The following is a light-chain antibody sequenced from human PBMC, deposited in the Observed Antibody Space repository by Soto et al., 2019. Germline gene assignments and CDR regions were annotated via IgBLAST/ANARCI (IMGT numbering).Light chain of an antibody. J-gene: IGKJ4*01. V-gene: IGKV3-11*01. CDR3: QQRSDWPPEPT. CDR2: DAS. CDR1: QNIGTS. Sequence: ILTQSPVAVYLSPGEKATLSCWASQNIGTSLAWYQQKAGQSPRLLIYDASIRVTGIPGRFSGSGSGTDFTLTIDGLEPDDFATYFCQQRSDWPPEPTFGGGTRVDMK.